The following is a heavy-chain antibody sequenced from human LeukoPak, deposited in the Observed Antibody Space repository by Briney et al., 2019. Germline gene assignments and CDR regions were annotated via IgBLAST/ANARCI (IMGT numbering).Heavy chain of an antibody. CDR1: GYTFTDYY. CDR3: ARGGPSPTTVTSNWYFDL. Sequence: ASVKVSCKASGYTFTDYYMHWVRQAPGQRLEWMGWIDPNSGATKYAQRFQGRVTMTRDTSITTAYMELSRLRSDDTAVYYCARGGPSPTTVTSNWYFDLWGRGTLVTVSS. CDR2: IDPNSGAT. D-gene: IGHD4-11*01. J-gene: IGHJ2*01. V-gene: IGHV1-2*02.